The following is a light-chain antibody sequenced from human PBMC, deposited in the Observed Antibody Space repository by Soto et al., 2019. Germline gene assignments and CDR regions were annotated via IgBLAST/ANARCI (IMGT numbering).Light chain of an antibody. CDR2: GTS. CDR1: QSVSSK. Sequence: EIVMTQSPATLSVSPGERATLSCRASQSVSSKLAWYQQKPGQAPRLLIYGTSTRATGVPARFSGSGSETEFTLTISSLQSEDFAVYYCQQYSNWPLSFGGGTKVEIK. V-gene: IGKV3-15*01. J-gene: IGKJ4*01. CDR3: QQYSNWPLS.